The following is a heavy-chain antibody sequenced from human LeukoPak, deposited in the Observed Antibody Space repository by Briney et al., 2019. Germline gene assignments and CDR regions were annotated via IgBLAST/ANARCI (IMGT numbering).Heavy chain of an antibody. D-gene: IGHD3-10*01. CDR1: GGTFSSYA. CDR3: ARASRRGHPIDY. CDR2: IIPIFGTA. J-gene: IGHJ4*02. Sequence: SVKVSCKASGGTFSSYAISWVRQAPGQGLEWVGGIIPIFGTANYAQKFQGRVTITTDESTSTTYMELSSLRSEDTAVYYCARASRRGHPIDYWGQGTLVTVSS. V-gene: IGHV1-69*05.